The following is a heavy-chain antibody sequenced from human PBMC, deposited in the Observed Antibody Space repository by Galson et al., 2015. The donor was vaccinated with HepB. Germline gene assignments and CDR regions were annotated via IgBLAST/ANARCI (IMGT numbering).Heavy chain of an antibody. Sequence: SLRLSCAASGFTFSSYDMNWVRQAPGKGLEWVSSISSSSSYIYYADSVKGRFTISRDNAKNSLYLQMNSLRAEDTAVYYCARAPTHGSGRNMDAWGKGTTVTVSS. V-gene: IGHV3-21*01. CDR2: ISSSSSYI. D-gene: IGHD3-10*01. CDR3: ARAPTHGSGRNMDA. CDR1: GFTFSSYD. J-gene: IGHJ6*03.